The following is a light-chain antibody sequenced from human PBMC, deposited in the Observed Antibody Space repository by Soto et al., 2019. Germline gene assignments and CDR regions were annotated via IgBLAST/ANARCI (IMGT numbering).Light chain of an antibody. CDR1: QTISRY. V-gene: IGKV3-11*01. CDR2: DAS. CDR3: QHRNNWPLT. Sequence: EIVLTQSPATLSLSPGERATLSCRASQTISRYLAWYQQRPGQAPRLLIYDASNRVTDIPARFSGSGSGTDFTLTISSLEPEDFAVYYCQHRNNWPLTFGGGTKVEIK. J-gene: IGKJ4*01.